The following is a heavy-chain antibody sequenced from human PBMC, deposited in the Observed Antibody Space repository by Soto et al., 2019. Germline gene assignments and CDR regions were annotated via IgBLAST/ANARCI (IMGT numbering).Heavy chain of an antibody. D-gene: IGHD6-19*01. Sequence: QVQLQQWGAGLLKPSETLSLTCAVYGGSFSGYYWSWIRQPPGKGLEWIGEINHSGSTNYNPSLKSRVTRSVDTSKNQFSLKLSSVTAADTAVYYCARVRGGIAVAGTRSFDYWGQGTLVTVSS. CDR1: GGSFSGYY. CDR3: ARVRGGIAVAGTRSFDY. J-gene: IGHJ4*02. CDR2: INHSGST. V-gene: IGHV4-34*01.